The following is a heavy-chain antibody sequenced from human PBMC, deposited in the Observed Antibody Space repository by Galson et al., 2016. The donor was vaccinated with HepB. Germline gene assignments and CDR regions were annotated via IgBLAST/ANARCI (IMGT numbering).Heavy chain of an antibody. J-gene: IGHJ1*01. CDR2: ITSSSNTR. CDR1: GFTFSTYS. V-gene: IGHV3-48*01. D-gene: IGHD3-16*01. CDR3: ASELALSAYSTAGFFHH. Sequence: SLRLSCAASGFTFSTYSMNWVRQAPGKGLEWLSYITSSSNTRYYADSVKGRFTISRDNSKNTLFLQMNSLRAEDTAVYHCASELALSAYSTAGFFHHWGQGTLVTVSS.